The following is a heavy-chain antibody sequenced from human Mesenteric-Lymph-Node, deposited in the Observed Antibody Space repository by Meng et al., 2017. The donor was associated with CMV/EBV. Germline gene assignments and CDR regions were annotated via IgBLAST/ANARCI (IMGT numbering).Heavy chain of an antibody. CDR3: VTAGSSQDDEYCSSSSCYRLDY. CDR2: IIPIVGAT. D-gene: IGHD2-2*01. V-gene: IGHV1-69*05. CDR1: GDPFGNSV. J-gene: IGHJ4*02. Sequence: SVKVSCKPSGDPFGNSVINWVRQAPGQGLEWMGGIIPIVGATNYAQKFQDRVTMTTDESTSTAYMELSSLGSEDTAVYYCVTAGSSQDDEYCSSSSCYRLDYWGQGTLVTVSS.